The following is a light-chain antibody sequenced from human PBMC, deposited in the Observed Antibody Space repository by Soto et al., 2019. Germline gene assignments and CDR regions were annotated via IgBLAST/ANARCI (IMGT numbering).Light chain of an antibody. J-gene: IGKJ3*01. V-gene: IGKV3-20*01. Sequence: EIVLTQSPGTLSLSPGERATLPCRASQSVNNNYLAWYQQKPGQPPSLLIYGASSRSIGIPERFSGGGSGADFPLTISILEPEDFAEYYCQQYGSSYTFGPGTKVDIK. CDR2: GAS. CDR3: QQYGSSYT. CDR1: QSVNNNY.